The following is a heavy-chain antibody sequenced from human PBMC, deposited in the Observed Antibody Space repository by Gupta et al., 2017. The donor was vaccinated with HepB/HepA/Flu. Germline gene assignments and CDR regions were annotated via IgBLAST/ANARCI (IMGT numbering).Heavy chain of an antibody. CDR1: GFTFSSYG. D-gene: IGHD5-12*01. J-gene: IGHJ6*02. V-gene: IGHV3-30*18. CDR2: ISYDGSNK. Sequence: QVQLVESGGGVVQPGRSLRLSCAASGFTFSSYGMPWVRQAPGKGLEWVAVISYDGSNKYYADSVKGRFTISRDNSKNTLYLQMNSLRAEDTAVYYCAKMDLVATIFGGSYYYYGIDVWGQGTTVTVSS. CDR3: AKMDLVATIFGGSYYYYGIDV.